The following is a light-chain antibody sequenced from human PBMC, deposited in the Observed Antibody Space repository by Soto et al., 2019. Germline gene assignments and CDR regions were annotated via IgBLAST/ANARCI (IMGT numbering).Light chain of an antibody. CDR3: CSYAGSYTYV. V-gene: IGLV2-11*01. Sequence: QSALTQPRSVSGAPGQSVTISCTGTSSDVGGYNYVSWYQHHPGKAPHLIIYDVTKRPSGVRDRFSASKSGNTASLTISGLQAEDEADYYCCSYAGSYTYVFGNETKVTVL. J-gene: IGLJ1*01. CDR2: DVT. CDR1: SSDVGGYNY.